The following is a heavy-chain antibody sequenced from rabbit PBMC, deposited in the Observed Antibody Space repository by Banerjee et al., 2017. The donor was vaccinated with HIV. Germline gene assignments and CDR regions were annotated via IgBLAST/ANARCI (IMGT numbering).Heavy chain of an antibody. J-gene: IGHJ3*01. V-gene: IGHV1S47*01. D-gene: IGHD4-1*01. CDR1: GFDFSSNA. CDR3: ARGVSSSGRGYGL. CDR2: IYNSDGST. Sequence: EESGGDLVKPGASLTLTCKASGFDFSSNAMCWVRQAPGQGPEWIACIYNSDGSTYYASWVNGRFTISRSTSLNTVTLQMTSLTAADTATYFCARGVSSSGRGYGLWGQGTLVTVS.